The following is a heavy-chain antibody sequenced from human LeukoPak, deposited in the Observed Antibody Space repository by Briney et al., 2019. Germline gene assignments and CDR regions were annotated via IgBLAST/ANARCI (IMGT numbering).Heavy chain of an antibody. J-gene: IGHJ4*02. V-gene: IGHV1-69*04. Sequence: SVKVSCKASGGTFSSYAISWVRQAPGQGLEWMGRIIPILGIANYAQKFQGRVTITADKSTSTAYMELSGLRSEDTAVYYCARVSNGNYYDSSGYYLTAPDYWGQGTLVTVSS. CDR3: ARVSNGNYYDSSGYYLTAPDY. D-gene: IGHD3-22*01. CDR2: IIPILGIA. CDR1: GGTFSSYA.